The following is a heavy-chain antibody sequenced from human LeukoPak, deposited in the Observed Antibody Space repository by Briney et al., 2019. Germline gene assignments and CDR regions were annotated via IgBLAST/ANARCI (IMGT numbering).Heavy chain of an antibody. CDR3: AKVGVAGGYYWFDP. J-gene: IGHJ5*02. Sequence: GGSLRLSCAASGFTFSSYAVRWVRQAPGKGLEWVSAITGSGGYTYYADSVKGRFTISRDNSKNTLYLQMNSLRAEDTAIYYCAKVGVAGGYYWFDPWGQGTLATVSS. CDR1: GFTFSSYA. D-gene: IGHD6-19*01. CDR2: ITGSGGYT. V-gene: IGHV3-23*01.